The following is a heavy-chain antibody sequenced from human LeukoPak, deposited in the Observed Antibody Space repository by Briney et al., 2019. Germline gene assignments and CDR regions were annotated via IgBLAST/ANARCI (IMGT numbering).Heavy chain of an antibody. CDR2: IYSGGST. V-gene: IGHV3-66*01. CDR1: GLTFSSNY. D-gene: IGHD6-19*01. Sequence: GGSLRLSCAASGLTFSSNYMSWVRQAPGKGLEWVSVIYSGGSTYFADSVKGRFTISRDNSKNTLYLQMNSLRAEDTAVYYCARVPFYSSGSSFDYWGQGTLVTVSS. CDR3: ARVPFYSSGSSFDY. J-gene: IGHJ4*02.